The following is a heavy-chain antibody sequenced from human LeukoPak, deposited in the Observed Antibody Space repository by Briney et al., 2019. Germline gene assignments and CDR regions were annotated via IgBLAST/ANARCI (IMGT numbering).Heavy chain of an antibody. CDR3: AREVATIIGRGAYAN. D-gene: IGHD5-24*01. V-gene: IGHV3-30*02. CDR1: GFTFSSYG. J-gene: IGHJ3*01. Sequence: GGSLRLSCAASGFTFSSYGMHWVRQAPGRGLEWVAFIRYDGSNKYYADSVKGRFTISRDNAKNSLYLQMNSLRAEDTAVYYCAREVATIIGRGAYANWGQGTMVTVSS. CDR2: IRYDGSNK.